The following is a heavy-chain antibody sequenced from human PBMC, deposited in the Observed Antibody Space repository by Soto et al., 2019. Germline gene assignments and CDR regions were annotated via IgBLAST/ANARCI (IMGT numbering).Heavy chain of an antibody. CDR2: ISYDGSNK. D-gene: IGHD6-13*01. Sequence: PGWSLRLSCASSVFTFISYAMHWVRQAPGKGLEWVAVISYDGSNKYYADSVKGRFTISRDNSKNTLYLQMNSLRAEDTAVYYCARDSTAAGKYFDYWGQGTLVTVSS. J-gene: IGHJ4*02. CDR3: ARDSTAAGKYFDY. CDR1: VFTFISYA. V-gene: IGHV3-30-3*01.